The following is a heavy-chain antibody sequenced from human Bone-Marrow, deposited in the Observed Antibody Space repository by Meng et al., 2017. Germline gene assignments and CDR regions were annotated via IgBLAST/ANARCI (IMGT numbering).Heavy chain of an antibody. V-gene: IGHV1-3*01. CDR2: INAGNGNT. CDR1: GYTFTSYA. Sequence: ASVKVSCKASGYTFTSYAMHWVSQAPGQRLEWMGWINAGNGNTKYSQKFQGRVTITRDTSASTAYMELSSLRSEDTAVYYCARDTGASLLWFGELLSYYGMDVWGQGTTVTVSS. D-gene: IGHD3-10*01. CDR3: ARDTGASLLWFGELLSYYGMDV. J-gene: IGHJ6*02.